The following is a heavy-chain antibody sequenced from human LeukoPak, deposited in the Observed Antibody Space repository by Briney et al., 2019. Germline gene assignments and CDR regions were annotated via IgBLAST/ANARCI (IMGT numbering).Heavy chain of an antibody. J-gene: IGHJ3*02. CDR3: ARLGLGGAFDI. CDR1: GDSVSSNSAV. CDR2: TYYRSKWYN. D-gene: IGHD2-15*01. V-gene: IGHV6-1*01. Sequence: PSQTLSLTCAISGDSVSSNSAVWNWIRQSPSRGLEWLGRTYYRSKWYNDYAVSVKSRITIKPDTSKNQYSLQLNSATPEDTAVYYCARLGLGGAFDIWGQGTMVTVSS.